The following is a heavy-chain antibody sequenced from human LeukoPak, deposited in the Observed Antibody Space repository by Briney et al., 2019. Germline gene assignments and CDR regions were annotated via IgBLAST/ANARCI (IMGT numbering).Heavy chain of an antibody. D-gene: IGHD6-19*01. CDR3: ARVGIAVAAGDY. CDR1: GGSFSGYY. CDR2: INHSGST. J-gene: IGHJ4*02. Sequence: SETLSLTCAVYGGSFSGYYWSWIRQPPGKGLEWIGEINHSGSTNYNPSLKSRVTISVDTSKNQFSLKLSSVTAADTAVYYCARVGIAVAAGDYWGQGTLVTVSS. V-gene: IGHV4-34*01.